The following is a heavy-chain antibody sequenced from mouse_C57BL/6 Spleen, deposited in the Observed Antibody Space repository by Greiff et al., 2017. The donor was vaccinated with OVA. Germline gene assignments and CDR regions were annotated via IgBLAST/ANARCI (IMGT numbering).Heavy chain of an antibody. CDR2: ILPGSGST. Sequence: VQVVESGAELMKPGASVKLSCKATGYTFTGYWIEWVKQRPGHGLEWIGEILPGSGSTNYNEKFKGKATFTADTSSNTAYMQLSSLTTEDSAIYYGAKGGGTFFDYAMDYWGQGTSVTVSS. CDR1: GYTFTGYW. V-gene: IGHV1-9*01. D-gene: IGHD4-1*01. J-gene: IGHJ4*01. CDR3: AKGGGTFFDYAMDY.